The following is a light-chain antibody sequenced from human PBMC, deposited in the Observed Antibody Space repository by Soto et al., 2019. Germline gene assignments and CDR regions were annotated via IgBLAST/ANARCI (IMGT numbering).Light chain of an antibody. J-gene: IGLJ3*02. CDR2: DVS. V-gene: IGLV2-11*01. CDR3: CSYAGTSLGV. Sequence: QSVLTQPRSVSGSPGQSVTISCTGTSSDVGGYNYVSWYQQHPGKAPKLVIYDVSKLPSGVPDRFSGSKSGNTASLTISGLQAEDEADYYCCSYAGTSLGVCGGGTKLTVL. CDR1: SSDVGGYNY.